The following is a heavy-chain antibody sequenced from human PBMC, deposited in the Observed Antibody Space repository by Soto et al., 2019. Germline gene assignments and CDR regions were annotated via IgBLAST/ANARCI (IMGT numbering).Heavy chain of an antibody. CDR2: ISGSGGST. Sequence: QPVGSLRLSCAASGFTFSSYAMSWVRQAPGKGLEWVSAISGSGGSTYYADSVKGRFTISRDNSKNTLYLQMNSLRAEDTAVYYCAKRGYYDSSGYQDYWGQGTLVTVSS. D-gene: IGHD3-22*01. V-gene: IGHV3-23*01. J-gene: IGHJ4*02. CDR3: AKRGYYDSSGYQDY. CDR1: GFTFSSYA.